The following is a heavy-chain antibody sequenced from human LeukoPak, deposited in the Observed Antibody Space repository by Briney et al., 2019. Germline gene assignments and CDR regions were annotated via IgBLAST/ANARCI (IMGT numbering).Heavy chain of an antibody. D-gene: IGHD3-10*01. CDR2: ISSSGSAI. V-gene: IGHV3-48*03. J-gene: IGHJ6*02. CDR1: GFTFSSYE. Sequence: GGSLRLSCAASGFTFSSYEMNWVRQAPGKGLEWVSFISSSGSAIYYADSVKGRFTSSRDNAKNSLYLQMNSLRAEDTAVYYCARLESFYFDSGNFSAASKGRPHVDTYSYGMDVWGQGTTVTVSS. CDR3: ARLESFYFDSGNFSAASKGRPHVDTYSYGMDV.